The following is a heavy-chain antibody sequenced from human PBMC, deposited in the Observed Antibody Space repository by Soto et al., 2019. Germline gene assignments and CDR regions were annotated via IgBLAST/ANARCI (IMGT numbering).Heavy chain of an antibody. Sequence: XATLSLTCSVSGDFISNTTYYWAWVRQAPGKGLEWVGSIYFSGSGTSHYNPSLESRVSVSVDTSKSQFSLKLSAVTAADTAVYYCANSQKGYNWNYFDQWGQGALVTVSS. CDR3: ANSQKGYNWNYFDQ. J-gene: IGHJ4*02. CDR1: GDFISNTTYY. D-gene: IGHD1-20*01. V-gene: IGHV4-39*01. CDR2: IYFSGSGTS.